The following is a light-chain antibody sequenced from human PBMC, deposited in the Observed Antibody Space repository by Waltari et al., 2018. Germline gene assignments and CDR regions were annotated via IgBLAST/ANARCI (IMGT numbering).Light chain of an antibody. CDR3: QQYNYWPWA. Sequence: EIVMTQSPATLSVSPGERATLSCRASQSSSNNIARYQEKNGQAPRLLIFDASARATGTPDRFGGSGSWTEFTLTISSLQSEDSAIYYCQQYNYWPWAFGQGTKVEIK. V-gene: IGKV3-15*01. J-gene: IGKJ1*01. CDR1: QSSSNN. CDR2: DAS.